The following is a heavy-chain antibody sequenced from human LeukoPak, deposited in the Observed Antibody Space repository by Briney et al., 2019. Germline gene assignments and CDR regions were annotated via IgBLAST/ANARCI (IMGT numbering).Heavy chain of an antibody. CDR1: GGSISSSSYY. Sequence: SETLSLTCTVSGGSISSSSYYWGWIRQPPGKGLEWIGSTYYSGSTYYNPSLKSRVTISVDTSKNQFSLKLSSVTAADTAVYYCARRIAVAGTSYYYYGMDVWGQGTTVTVSS. CDR3: ARRIAVAGTSYYYYGMDV. J-gene: IGHJ6*02. CDR2: TYYSGST. D-gene: IGHD6-19*01. V-gene: IGHV4-39*01.